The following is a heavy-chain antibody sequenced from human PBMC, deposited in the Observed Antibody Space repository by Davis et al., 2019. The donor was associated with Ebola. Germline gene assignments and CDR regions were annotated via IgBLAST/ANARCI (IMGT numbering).Heavy chain of an antibody. J-gene: IGHJ4*02. D-gene: IGHD2-8*01. CDR2: MNPNSGNT. Sequence: AASVKVSCKASGYTFTSYDINWVRQATGQGLEWMGWMNPNSGNTGYAQKFQGSVTMTRNTSINTAYMELSSLTSEDTAVYYCASGVLKVYAIPKYYFDYWGQGTLVTVSS. CDR3: ASGVLKVYAIPKYYFDY. CDR1: GYTFTSYD. V-gene: IGHV1-8*01.